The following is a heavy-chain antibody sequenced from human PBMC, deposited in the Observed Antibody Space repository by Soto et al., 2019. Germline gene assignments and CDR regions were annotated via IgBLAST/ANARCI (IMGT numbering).Heavy chain of an antibody. V-gene: IGHV2-26*01. CDR1: GLSLNNDRLG. CDR3: ALIKDCRITDCYLASFDP. J-gene: IGHJ5*02. D-gene: IGHD2-21*02. Sequence: QVTLKESGPVLVKPTETLTLTCTVSGLSLNNDRLGVSWIRQPPGKALEWLAHIFSNDDKSYSPSLKSRLTISKDTSRSQVVLTMTNMDPVDSATYYCALIKDCRITDCYLASFDPWGQGTLVTVSS. CDR2: IFSNDDK.